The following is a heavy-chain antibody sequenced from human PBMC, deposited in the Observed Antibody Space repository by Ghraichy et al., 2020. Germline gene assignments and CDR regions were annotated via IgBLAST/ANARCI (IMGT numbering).Heavy chain of an antibody. CDR3: ARGNGSGSYSLIPPFDY. J-gene: IGHJ4*02. Sequence: SQTLSLTCTVSGGSISSSSYYWGWIRPPPGKGLEWIGSIYYSGSTYYNPSLKSRVTISVDTSKNQFSLKLSSVTAADTAVYYCARGNGSGSYSLIPPFDYWGQGTLVTVSS. D-gene: IGHD3-10*01. V-gene: IGHV4-39*01. CDR1: GGSISSSSYY. CDR2: IYYSGST.